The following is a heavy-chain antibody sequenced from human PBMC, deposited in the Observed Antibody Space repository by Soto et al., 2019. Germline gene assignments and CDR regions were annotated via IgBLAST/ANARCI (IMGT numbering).Heavy chain of an antibody. V-gene: IGHV4-34*01. CDR1: GGPFSTYY. CDR2: INHSGNN. D-gene: IGHD3-9*01. CDR3: ARGGSNDWQVALDI. J-gene: IGHJ3*02. Sequence: QLQQWGAGLLKPSETLSLTCVVSGGPFSTYYYNWIRQSPGKGLEWIGEINHSGNNNYSPSLKSRATMSLDTSKNQFSLKLPSVTAADTAVYYCARGGSNDWQVALDIWGQGTMVTVSS.